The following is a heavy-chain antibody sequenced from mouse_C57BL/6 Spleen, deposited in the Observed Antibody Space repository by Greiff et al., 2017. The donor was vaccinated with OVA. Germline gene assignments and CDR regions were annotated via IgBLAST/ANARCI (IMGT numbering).Heavy chain of an antibody. Sequence: DVQLQESGPGLVKPSQSLSLSCSATGYSITSGYYWNWIRQTPGNKLEWMDFISYHGSNNYNPTLKNRNSITRDTSKNQFFLKLNSMTTEDTATYYCARDGNYGSSHWYFDVWGTGTTVTVSS. V-gene: IGHV3-6*01. CDR3: ARDGNYGSSHWYFDV. CDR2: ISYHGSN. J-gene: IGHJ1*03. D-gene: IGHD1-1*01. CDR1: GYSITSGYY.